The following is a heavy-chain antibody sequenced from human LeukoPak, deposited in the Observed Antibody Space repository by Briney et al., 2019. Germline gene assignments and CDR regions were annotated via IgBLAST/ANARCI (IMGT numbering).Heavy chain of an antibody. CDR2: ISVSVTST. D-gene: IGHD3-9*01. CDR1: GFAFSSYG. Sequence: PGGTLRLSCAASGFAFSSYGMSWVRQAPGKGLDWVSTISVSVTSTYYADSVKGRFTISRDNSKNTLYLQMNSLRAEDTAVYYCAKSDILTGYYYYYYMDVWGKGTTVTISS. V-gene: IGHV3-23*01. CDR3: AKSDILTGYYYYYYMDV. J-gene: IGHJ6*03.